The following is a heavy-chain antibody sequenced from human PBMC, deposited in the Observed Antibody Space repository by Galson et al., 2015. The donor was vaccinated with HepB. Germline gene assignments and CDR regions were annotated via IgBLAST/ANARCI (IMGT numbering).Heavy chain of an antibody. D-gene: IGHD2-2*01. CDR1: GYSFTSYW. CDR2: IDPSDSYT. CDR3: ARHGPLYCSSTSCSDAFDI. Sequence: QSGAEVKKPGESLRISCKGSGYSFTSYWISWVRQMPGKGLEWMGRIDPSDSYTNYSPSFQGHVTISADKSISTAYLQWSSLKASDTAMYYCARHGPLYCSSTSCSDAFDIWGQGTIVTVSS. J-gene: IGHJ3*02. V-gene: IGHV5-10-1*01.